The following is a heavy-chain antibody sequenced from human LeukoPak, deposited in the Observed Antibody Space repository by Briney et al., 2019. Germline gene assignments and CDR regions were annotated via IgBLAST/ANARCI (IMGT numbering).Heavy chain of an antibody. CDR2: IYYTGDT. V-gene: IGHV4-39*07. Sequence: SETLSLTCTVSGGSISSSSYYWGWVRQPPGRGLEWFGTIYYTGDTYYNPSLKSRVTLSLDTSKNQFSLKLTSVTAADTTVYYCASLSAVSGGYYYYFDYWGQGTLVTVSS. CDR1: GGSISSSSYY. CDR3: ASLSAVSGGYYYYFDY. D-gene: IGHD2-15*01. J-gene: IGHJ4*02.